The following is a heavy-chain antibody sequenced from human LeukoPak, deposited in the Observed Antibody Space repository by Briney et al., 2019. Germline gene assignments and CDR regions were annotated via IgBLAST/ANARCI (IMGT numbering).Heavy chain of an antibody. D-gene: IGHD2-21*02. CDR3: AKDTAPYCGGDCAIDY. CDR1: GFTFSSYA. V-gene: IGHV3-23*01. J-gene: IGHJ4*02. CDR2: FRDSGGST. Sequence: GGSLRLSCAASGFTFSSYAMSWVRQAPGNGLEWVSGFRDSGGSTHYADSVKGRFTISRDNFKNMLYLQMNSLRAEDTAEYYCAKDTAPYCGGDCAIDYWGQGTLVTVSS.